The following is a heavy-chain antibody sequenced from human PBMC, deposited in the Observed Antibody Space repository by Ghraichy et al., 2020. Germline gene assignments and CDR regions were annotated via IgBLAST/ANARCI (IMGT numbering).Heavy chain of an antibody. J-gene: IGHJ5*02. CDR1: GFTFSNYY. CDR2: IAHKADSYST. D-gene: IGHD2-15*01. CDR3: ARENWWRFDP. V-gene: IGHV3-72*01. Sequence: AGSLRLSCAASGFTFSNYYMAWVRQAPGKGLEWVGRIAHKADSYSTKYAASVKGRFTISRDDLKNSLSLQMNSLTTEDTAVYYCARENWWRFDPWGQGTLVTVSS.